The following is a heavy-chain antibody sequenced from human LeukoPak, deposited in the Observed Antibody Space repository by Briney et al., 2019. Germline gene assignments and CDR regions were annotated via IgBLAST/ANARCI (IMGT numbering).Heavy chain of an antibody. J-gene: IGHJ4*02. Sequence: GGSLRLSCAASGFTFSTYGMSWVRQAPGKGLEWVSAISSGSSTYYADSAKGRFTISRDNSKNTLYLQMNSLRAEDTAVYYCVKEEGGEFDYWGQGTLVTVSA. CDR2: ISSGSST. V-gene: IGHV3-23*01. CDR1: GFTFSTYG. D-gene: IGHD3-10*01. CDR3: VKEEGGEFDY.